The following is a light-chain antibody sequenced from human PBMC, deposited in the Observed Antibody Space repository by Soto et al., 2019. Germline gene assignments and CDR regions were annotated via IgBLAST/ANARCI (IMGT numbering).Light chain of an antibody. CDR2: ATS. CDR3: QQFGSSLST. J-gene: IGKJ1*01. Sequence: EIVLTQSPGTLSLSPGETAALSCRASQSVSSRYLAWYQQKSGQAPRLLIYATSSRATDIPDRFLGYGSGTDFTLSISGLEPEDFAVYYCQQFGSSLSTCGQGTKVEIK. V-gene: IGKV3-20*01. CDR1: QSVSSRY.